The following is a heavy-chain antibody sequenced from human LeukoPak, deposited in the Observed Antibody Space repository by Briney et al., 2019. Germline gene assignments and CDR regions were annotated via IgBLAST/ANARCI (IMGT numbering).Heavy chain of an antibody. J-gene: IGHJ4*02. CDR3: ASTYSSSWYGSFDY. D-gene: IGHD6-13*01. Sequence: GESLKISCKGSGYSFTNYWVGWVRQMPGEGLEWVGIIYPGDSDTRYSPSFQGQVTISADKSINTAYLQWSSLKASDTAMYYCASTYSSSWYGSFDYWGQGTLVTVSS. CDR2: IYPGDSDT. CDR1: GYSFTNYW. V-gene: IGHV5-51*01.